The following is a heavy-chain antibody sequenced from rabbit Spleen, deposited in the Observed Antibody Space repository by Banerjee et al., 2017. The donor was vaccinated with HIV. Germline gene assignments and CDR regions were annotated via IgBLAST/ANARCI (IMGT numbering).Heavy chain of an antibody. CDR2: IYAGTNYGRI. Sequence: ESGGGLVKPGASLTLTCTASGFSFSNGYYMCWVRQAPGKGLEWIACIYAGTNYGRIYYASWAKGRSTISKTSSTTVTLQMTGLTAADTATYFCARDVGTSFSTYGMDLWGPGTLVTVS. V-gene: IGHV1S40*01. CDR1: GFSFSNGYY. D-gene: IGHD8-1*01. J-gene: IGHJ6*01. CDR3: ARDVGTSFSTYGMDL.